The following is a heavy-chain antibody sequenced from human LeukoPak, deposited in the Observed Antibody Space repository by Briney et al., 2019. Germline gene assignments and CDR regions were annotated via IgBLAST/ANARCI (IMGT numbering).Heavy chain of an antibody. J-gene: IGHJ6*02. D-gene: IGHD5-18*01. Sequence: SGGSLRLSCAASGFTFSSYSMNWVRQAPGKGLEWVSSISSSSSYIYYADSVKGRFTISRDNAKNSLYLQMNSLRAEDTAVYYCTRGPIQLWLYYGMDVWGQGTTVTVSS. CDR3: TRGPIQLWLYYGMDV. V-gene: IGHV3-21*03. CDR2: ISSSSSYI. CDR1: GFTFSSYS.